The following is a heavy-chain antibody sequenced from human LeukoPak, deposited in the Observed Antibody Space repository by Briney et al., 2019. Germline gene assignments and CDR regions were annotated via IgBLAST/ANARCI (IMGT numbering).Heavy chain of an antibody. CDR1: GFTFSSYA. CDR3: ARDRRYCSGGSCYVEDY. V-gene: IGHV3-23*01. J-gene: IGHJ4*02. D-gene: IGHD2-15*01. CDR2: ISGSGGST. Sequence: GGSLRLSCAASGFTFSSYAMNWVRQAPGKGLEWVSAISGSGGSTHYADSVKGRFTISRDNAKNSLYLQMNSLRAEDTAVYYCARDRRYCSGGSCYVEDYWGQGTLVTVSS.